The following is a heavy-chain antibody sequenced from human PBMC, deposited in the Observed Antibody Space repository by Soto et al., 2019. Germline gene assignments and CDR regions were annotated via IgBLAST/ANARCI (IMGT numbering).Heavy chain of an antibody. CDR3: ARTDIVLMVDDY. CDR2: ISYDGSNK. Sequence: QVQLVESGGGVVQPGRSLRLSCAASGFTFSSYAMHWVRQAPGKGLEWVAVISYDGSNKYYADSVKGRFTISRDNSKNTLYLQMNSLRAEDTAVYYCARTDIVLMVDDYWGHGTLVTVSS. CDR1: GFTFSSYA. J-gene: IGHJ4*01. V-gene: IGHV3-30-3*01. D-gene: IGHD2-8*01.